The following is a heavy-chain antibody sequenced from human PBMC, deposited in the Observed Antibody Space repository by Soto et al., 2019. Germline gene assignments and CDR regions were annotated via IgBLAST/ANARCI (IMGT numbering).Heavy chain of an antibody. J-gene: IGHJ6*02. Sequence: ASVKVSCKASGYSFSNFDINWVRQAPGQGLEWVGWMDPRNGNAGYAEKFQGRVTLTGNTAISTAYMELSSLRSEGTAVYYCARDLGAFRSNSGVFLYVMDVWGQGTTVTVYS. CDR3: ARDLGAFRSNSGVFLYVMDV. V-gene: IGHV1-8*01. CDR2: MDPRNGNA. D-gene: IGHD3-3*01. CDR1: GYSFSNFD.